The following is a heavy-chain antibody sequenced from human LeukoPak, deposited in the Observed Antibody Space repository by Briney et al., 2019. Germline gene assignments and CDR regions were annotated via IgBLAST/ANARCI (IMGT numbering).Heavy chain of an antibody. Sequence: PGGSLRLSCAASGFTFSSYAMHWVRQAPGKGLEWVAVISYDGSNKYYADSVKGRFTISRDNSKNTLYLQMNSLRAEDTAVYYCAKTGYYDSSGYYGYWGQGTLVTVSS. CDR2: ISYDGSNK. D-gene: IGHD3-22*01. CDR3: AKTGYYDSSGYYGY. V-gene: IGHV3-30-3*02. CDR1: GFTFSSYA. J-gene: IGHJ4*02.